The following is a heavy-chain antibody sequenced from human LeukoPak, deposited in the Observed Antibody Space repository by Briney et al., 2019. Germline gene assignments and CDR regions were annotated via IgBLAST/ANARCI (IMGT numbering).Heavy chain of an antibody. CDR2: IYTSGST. D-gene: IGHD3-22*01. V-gene: IGHV4-4*07. Sequence: SETLSLTCTVSGGSISSCYWSWIRQPAGKGLEWIGRIYTSGSTNYNPSLKSRVTMSVDTSNNEFSLKLNSVTAADTAVYYCARTYDSPGYYSPDYYYMDVWGKGTTVTISS. CDR1: GGSISSCY. J-gene: IGHJ6*03. CDR3: ARTYDSPGYYSPDYYYMDV.